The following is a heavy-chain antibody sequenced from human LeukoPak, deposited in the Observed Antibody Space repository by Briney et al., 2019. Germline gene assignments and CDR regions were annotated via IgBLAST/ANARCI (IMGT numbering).Heavy chain of an antibody. D-gene: IGHD3-10*01. CDR3: ARTRYYYNSRSYGAPYYFDY. Sequence: SETLSLTCTVSGGSISSYYWSWIRQSPGKGLEWIGYIYYSGSTYYNPSLKSRVTISVDTSKNQFSLKLSSVTAADTAVYYCARTRYYYNSRSYGAPYYFDYWGQGTLVTVSS. CDR2: IYYSGST. J-gene: IGHJ4*02. CDR1: GGSISSYY. V-gene: IGHV4-59*04.